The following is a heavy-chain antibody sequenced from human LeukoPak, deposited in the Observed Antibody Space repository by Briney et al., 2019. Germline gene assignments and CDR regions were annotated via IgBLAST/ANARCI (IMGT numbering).Heavy chain of an antibody. J-gene: IGHJ6*02. CDR2: INYSGST. V-gene: IGHV4-59*08. D-gene: IGHD4-17*01. CDR3: ARLFSAYGATLHLDV. CDR1: GGSISNFY. Sequence: SETLSLTCTVSGGSISNFYWSWIRQSPGKGLEWIGYINYSGSTNYKSSLKSRVTISVDTSKNQFSLKLSSVTAADTAVYYCARLFSAYGATLHLDVWGQGTTVTVSS.